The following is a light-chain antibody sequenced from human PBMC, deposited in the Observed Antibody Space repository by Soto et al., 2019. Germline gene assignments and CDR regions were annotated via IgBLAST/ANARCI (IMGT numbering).Light chain of an antibody. J-gene: IGKJ4*01. CDR3: QQRSVWPVT. V-gene: IGKV3-11*01. CDR2: DAS. CDR1: QNVHSY. Sequence: EIVLTQSPATLSLSPGKRATLSCRASQNVHSYLAWDQQKPGQAPRLLIYDASNRATGIPVRFSGSGSGTDFTLTISSLEPEAFAVYYCQQRSVWPVTFGGGTKVEIE.